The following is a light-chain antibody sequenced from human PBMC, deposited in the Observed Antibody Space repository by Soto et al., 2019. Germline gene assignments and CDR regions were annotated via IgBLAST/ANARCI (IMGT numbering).Light chain of an antibody. CDR3: CSYAGDTTLV. CDR1: SSDVGSYNL. J-gene: IGLJ3*02. Sequence: QSALTQPASVSGSPGQSITISCTGTSSDVGSYNLVSWYQQHPGKAPKLMIFEGTKRPSGVSNHFSGSKSGNTASLTVSGLQAEDEADYYCCSYAGDTTLVFGGGTKLTVL. V-gene: IGLV2-23*01. CDR2: EGT.